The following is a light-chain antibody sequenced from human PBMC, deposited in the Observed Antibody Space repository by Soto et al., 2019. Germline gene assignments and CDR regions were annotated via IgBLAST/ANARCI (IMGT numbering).Light chain of an antibody. V-gene: IGKV1-8*01. Sequence: AIRMTQSPSSLSASTGDRVTITCRASQGISSYLAWYQQKPGKAPKLLIYAASTLQSGVPSRFRGSGAGTDFTLTTSCLQAEDFATYHCQQYYSYPPTFGQGTKVEIK. CDR3: QQYYSYPPT. J-gene: IGKJ1*01. CDR1: QGISSY. CDR2: AAS.